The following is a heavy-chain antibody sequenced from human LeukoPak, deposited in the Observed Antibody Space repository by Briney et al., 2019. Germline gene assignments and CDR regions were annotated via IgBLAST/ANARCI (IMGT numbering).Heavy chain of an antibody. D-gene: IGHD3-22*01. Sequence: GGSLRLSCEGTGFTFSSYAMHWVRQAPGKGLEWVAVISYDGSDQYYADSVKGQFTISRDNSKNTVHLQMNSLRAEDTAMYYCARRAGDYSHPYDYWGQGTLVTVSS. V-gene: IGHV3-30*14. J-gene: IGHJ4*02. CDR2: ISYDGSDQ. CDR3: ARRAGDYSHPYDY. CDR1: GFTFSSYA.